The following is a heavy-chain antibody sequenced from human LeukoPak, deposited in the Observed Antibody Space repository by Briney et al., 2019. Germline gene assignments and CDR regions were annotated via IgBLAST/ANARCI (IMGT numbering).Heavy chain of an antibody. CDR2: TYSSGNT. V-gene: IGHV3-53*01. J-gene: IGHJ4*02. CDR3: ARRINTAWGIDY. CDR1: GFTVSSSY. D-gene: IGHD3-16*01. Sequence: GGSLRLSCAASGFTVSSSYMNWVRQAPGKGLEWVSVTYSSGNTYYADSVKRRFTVSRDNSKNTLYLQMNSLRRDDTAVYYCARRINTAWGIDYWGQGTVVTVAS.